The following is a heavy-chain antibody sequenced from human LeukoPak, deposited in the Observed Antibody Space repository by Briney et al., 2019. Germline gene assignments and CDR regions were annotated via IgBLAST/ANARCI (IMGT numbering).Heavy chain of an antibody. CDR2: IIPIFDTA. J-gene: IGHJ6*02. CDR3: ARISLGAIWGYYYGMDV. Sequence: ASVKVSCKASGGTFSSYSISWVRQAPGQGLEWMGGIIPIFDTADYAQKFQGRVTITADESTSTAYIELSSLRSEDTAVFYCARISLGAIWGYYYGMDVWGQGTTVTVSS. CDR1: GGTFSSYS. D-gene: IGHD1-26*01. V-gene: IGHV1-69*13.